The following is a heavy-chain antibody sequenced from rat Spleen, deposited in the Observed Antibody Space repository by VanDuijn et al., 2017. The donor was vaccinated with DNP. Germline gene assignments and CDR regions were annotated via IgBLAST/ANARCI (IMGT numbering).Heavy chain of an antibody. D-gene: IGHD1-11*01. CDR1: GFTFSDYY. V-gene: IGHV5-20*01. CDR3: TTGVYGGYEDWFAY. Sequence: EVRLVESGGGLVQPGRSLKLSCAASGFTFSDYYMAWVRQAPTKGLELVAYISYFGDNTYSGDSVKGRFTISRDNAKSTLYLQMNSQRSEDTATYYCTTGVYGGYEDWFAYWGRGTLVTVSS. CDR2: ISYFGDNT. J-gene: IGHJ3*01.